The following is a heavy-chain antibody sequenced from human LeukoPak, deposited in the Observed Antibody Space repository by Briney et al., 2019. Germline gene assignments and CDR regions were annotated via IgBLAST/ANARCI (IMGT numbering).Heavy chain of an antibody. V-gene: IGHV4-59*01. CDR1: GGSISTYY. D-gene: IGHD5-12*01. CDR3: ARGGGYASPIGY. CDR2: IYHSGST. Sequence: SETLSLTCTLSGGSISTYYWSWIRQPPGKGLEGIGYIYHSGSTNYNPSLKSRVTISVDTSKNQFSLKLSSVTAADTAVYYCARGGGYASPIGYWGQGALVTVSS. J-gene: IGHJ4*02.